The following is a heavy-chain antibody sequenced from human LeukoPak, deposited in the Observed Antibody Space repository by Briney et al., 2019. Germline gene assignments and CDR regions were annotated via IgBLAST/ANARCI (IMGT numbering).Heavy chain of an antibody. V-gene: IGHV3-23*01. CDR1: GFTFSTYG. D-gene: IGHD1-26*01. Sequence: GGSLRLSCAASGFTFSTYGMHWVRQAPGKGLEWVSAISGSGGSTYYADSVKGRFTISRDNSKNTLYLQMNSLRAEDTAVYYCAKDKAGATSYYYYMDVWGKGTTVTISS. CDR2: ISGSGGST. J-gene: IGHJ6*03. CDR3: AKDKAGATSYYYYMDV.